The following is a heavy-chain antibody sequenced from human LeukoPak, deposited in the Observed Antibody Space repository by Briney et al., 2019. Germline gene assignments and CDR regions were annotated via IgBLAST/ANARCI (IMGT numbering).Heavy chain of an antibody. V-gene: IGHV4-59*08. CDR1: GGSISSYY. CDR2: IYYSGST. D-gene: IGHD2-21*02. J-gene: IGHJ3*02. CDR3: ARHPAAYCGGDCYSGAFDI. Sequence: SETLSLTCTVSGGSISSYYWSWIRQPPGKGLEWIGYIYYSGSTNYNPSLKSRVTISVDTSKNQFSLKLSSVTAADTAVYYCARHPAAYCGGDCYSGAFDIWGQGTMVTVSS.